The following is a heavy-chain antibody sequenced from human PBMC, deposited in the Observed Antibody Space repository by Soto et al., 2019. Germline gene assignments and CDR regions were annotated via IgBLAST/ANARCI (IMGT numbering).Heavy chain of an antibody. Sequence: EVQLVESGGGLVQPGGSLRLSCAASGFTFSSNWMHWVRQAPGKGLVWVSRINGDGSRTTYADSVKGRFTISRDNAKNTRYRQMNSRRPEDTAGYYCETVKTGSYDWFDPWGQGTRDTVSS. CDR1: GFTFSSNW. D-gene: IGHD1-26*01. CDR2: INGDGSRT. V-gene: IGHV3-74*01. J-gene: IGHJ5*02. CDR3: ETVKTGSYDWFDP.